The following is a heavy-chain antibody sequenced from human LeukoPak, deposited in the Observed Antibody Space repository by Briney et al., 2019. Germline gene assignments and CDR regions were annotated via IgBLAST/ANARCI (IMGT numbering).Heavy chain of an antibody. CDR1: GFTFSSYA. V-gene: IGHV3-64*01. CDR3: ARDNY. Sequence: GGSMRLSCAASGFTFSSYAMHWVRQAPGKGLEYVSAIGSKGGSTYYANSVKGRFTISRDNSKNTLYLQMGSLRAEDMAVYYCARDNYWGQGTLVTVSS. CDR2: IGSKGGST. J-gene: IGHJ4*02.